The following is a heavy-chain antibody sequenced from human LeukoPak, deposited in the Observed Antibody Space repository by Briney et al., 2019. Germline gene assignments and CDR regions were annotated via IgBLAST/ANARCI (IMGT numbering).Heavy chain of an antibody. CDR1: GASINSYY. J-gene: IGHJ4*02. CDR3: ARDDSRRADSGGYHV. D-gene: IGHD3-22*01. V-gene: IGHV4-4*07. Sequence: SETLSLTCTVSGASINSYYWSWIRQSAGKGLEWIGRIHVSGSTNYNPSLKSRVAISLDDSKNQFSLMLSSLTAADTAIYYCARDDSRRADSGGYHVWGQGALVTVSS. CDR2: IHVSGST.